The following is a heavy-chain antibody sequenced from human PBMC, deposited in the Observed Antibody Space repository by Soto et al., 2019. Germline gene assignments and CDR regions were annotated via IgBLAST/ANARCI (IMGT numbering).Heavy chain of an antibody. J-gene: IGHJ3*02. V-gene: IGHV3-15*01. CDR3: STGVTMIVVDDAFDI. Sequence: GGSLRLSCAASGFTFSNAWMSWVRQAQGKGLEGVDRIKSKIDCGTTEYAAPVKGRFTISRDDSKTKLYLQLNSLKTEATAVYYCSTGVTMIVVDDAFDIWGQGTMVTVSS. CDR2: IKSKIDCGTT. CDR1: GFTFSNAW. D-gene: IGHD3-22*01.